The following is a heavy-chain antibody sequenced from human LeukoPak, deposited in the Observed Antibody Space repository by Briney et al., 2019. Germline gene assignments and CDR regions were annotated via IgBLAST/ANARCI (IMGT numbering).Heavy chain of an antibody. J-gene: IGHJ4*02. D-gene: IGHD3-16*01. CDR3: ATLRVVGGNVIDY. CDR2: IDLCDSST. V-gene: IGHV5-10-1*01. CDR1: GYSFTSYW. Sequence: GSSMKISSKAAGYSFTSYWICRVRQMPRRGREWMGRIDLCDSSTNSSPSFQGHVTISADKSISPSSLQLSTLTASDTAMYYCATLRVVGGNVIDYWGQGSLV.